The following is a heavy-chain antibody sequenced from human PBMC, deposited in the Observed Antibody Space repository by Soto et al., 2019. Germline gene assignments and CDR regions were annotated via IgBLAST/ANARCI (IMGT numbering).Heavy chain of an antibody. J-gene: IGHJ4*02. Sequence: SETLSLSCTVSGGSISNYYCNWIRQPAGKGLEWIGRIDTSGSTNYNPSLKSRVTMSVDTSKQEFSLKLSSVTAADTALYYCARGGQDFWSGPFDYWGRGALVTVSS. CDR3: ARGGQDFWSGPFDY. CDR2: IDTSGST. D-gene: IGHD3-3*01. V-gene: IGHV4-4*07. CDR1: GGSISNYY.